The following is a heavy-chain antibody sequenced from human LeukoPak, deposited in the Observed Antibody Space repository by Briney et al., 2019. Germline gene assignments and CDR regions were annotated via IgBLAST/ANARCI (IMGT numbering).Heavy chain of an antibody. V-gene: IGHV3-15*01. D-gene: IGHD1-26*01. J-gene: IGHJ4*02. CDR3: TTRGGSFSIFDY. Sequence: TSGGSLRLSCAVSGFPFSNAWMSWVRQAPGKGLEWLGRIKSKTDGGTIDYAAPVKGRFTISRDDSKNTLYLQMNSLKTEDTAVYYCTTRGGSFSIFDYWGQGTLVTVSS. CDR2: IKSKTDGGTI. CDR1: GFPFSNAW.